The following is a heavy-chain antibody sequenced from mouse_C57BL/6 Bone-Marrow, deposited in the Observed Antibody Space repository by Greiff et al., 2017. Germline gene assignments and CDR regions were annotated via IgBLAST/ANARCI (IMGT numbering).Heavy chain of an antibody. CDR2: ISYDGSN. CDR3: ARGPRYFDY. V-gene: IGHV3-6*01. CDR1: GYSITSGYY. J-gene: IGHJ2*01. Sequence: EVQLQESGPGLVKPSQSLSLTCSVTGYSITSGYYWNWIRQFPGNKLEWMGYISYDGSNNYNPSLKNRISITRDTSKNQFFLKLNSVTTEDTATYYCARGPRYFDYWGQGTTLTVSS.